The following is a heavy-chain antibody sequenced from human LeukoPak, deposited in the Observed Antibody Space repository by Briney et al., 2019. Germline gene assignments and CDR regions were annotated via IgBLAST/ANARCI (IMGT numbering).Heavy chain of an antibody. CDR1: GGSISSGGYY. D-gene: IGHD3-22*01. Sequence: SETLSLTCTVSGGSISSGGYYWSWIRQHPGKGLEWIGYIYYSGSTYYNPSLKSRLTISVDTSKNQFSLKLSPVTAADTAVYYCARDLNYDSSGGFDYWGQGTLVTVSS. CDR2: IYYSGST. CDR3: ARDLNYDSSGGFDY. J-gene: IGHJ4*02. V-gene: IGHV4-31*03.